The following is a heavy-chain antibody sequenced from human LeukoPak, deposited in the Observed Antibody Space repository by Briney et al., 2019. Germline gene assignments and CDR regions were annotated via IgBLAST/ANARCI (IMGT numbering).Heavy chain of an antibody. CDR1: GFRFSTYW. CDR3: VRDLDF. CDR2: IKQDGVDK. Sequence: GGSLRLSCAASGFRFSTYWMSWVRQAPGKGLEWVANIKQDGVDKYYMDSVKGRFTISRGNAKNSLYLQMNSLRAEDTAVYYCVRDLDFWGQGTLVTVSS. J-gene: IGHJ4*02. V-gene: IGHV3-7*03.